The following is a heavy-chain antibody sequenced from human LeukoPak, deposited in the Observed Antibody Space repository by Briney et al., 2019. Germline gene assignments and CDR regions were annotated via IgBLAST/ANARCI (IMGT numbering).Heavy chain of an antibody. V-gene: IGHV4-39*01. CDR3: AIPVSGTDRAFKI. Sequence: SETLSLTCTVSGGPISNSADYWGWVRQPPGKGLEWIGTLYYRGDTYYNPSLNSRVAISADTSRNQFSLRLNSVTATDTAVYYCAIPVSGTDRAFKIWGQGTMVTVSS. D-gene: IGHD1-26*01. CDR2: LYYRGDT. J-gene: IGHJ3*02. CDR1: GGPISNSADY.